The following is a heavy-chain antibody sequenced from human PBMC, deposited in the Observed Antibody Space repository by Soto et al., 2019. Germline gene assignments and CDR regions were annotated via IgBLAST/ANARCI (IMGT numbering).Heavy chain of an antibody. Sequence: QVQLVESGGGVVQPGRSLRLSCAASGFTFSSYGMHWVRQAPGKGLEWVAVISYDGSNKYYADSVKGRFTISRDNSKNTLYLQMNSLRAEDTAVYYCAKDHSSGCYAYWGQGTLVTVSS. CDR1: GFTFSSYG. J-gene: IGHJ4*02. V-gene: IGHV3-30*18. CDR2: ISYDGSNK. CDR3: AKDHSSGCYAY. D-gene: IGHD6-19*01.